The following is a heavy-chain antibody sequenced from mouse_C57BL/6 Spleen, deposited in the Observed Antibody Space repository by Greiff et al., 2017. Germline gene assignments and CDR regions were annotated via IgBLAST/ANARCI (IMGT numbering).Heavy chain of an antibody. Sequence: QVQLQQSGAELVRPGASVTLSCKASGYTFTDYEMHWVKQTPVHGLEWIGAIDPETGGTAYNQKFKGKAILTADKSSSTAYMELRSLTSEDAAVYYCTREVVGFDYWGQGTTLTVSS. D-gene: IGHD1-1*01. CDR1: GYTFTDYE. CDR3: TREVVGFDY. V-gene: IGHV1-15*01. J-gene: IGHJ2*01. CDR2: IDPETGGT.